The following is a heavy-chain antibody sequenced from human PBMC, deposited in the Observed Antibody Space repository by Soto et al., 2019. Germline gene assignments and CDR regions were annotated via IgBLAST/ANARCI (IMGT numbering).Heavy chain of an antibody. V-gene: IGHV4-34*01. CDR1: GGSFSGYY. J-gene: IGHJ5*02. CDR3: ARGLGNCSGGSCYSAIWFDP. Sequence: QVQLQQWGAGLLKPSETLSLTCAVYGGSFSGYYWSWIRQPPGKGLEWIGEINHSGSTNYNPSLKSRVTISVDTSKNQFSLKLSSVTAADTAVYYCARGLGNCSGGSCYSAIWFDPWGQGTLVTVSS. D-gene: IGHD2-15*01. CDR2: INHSGST.